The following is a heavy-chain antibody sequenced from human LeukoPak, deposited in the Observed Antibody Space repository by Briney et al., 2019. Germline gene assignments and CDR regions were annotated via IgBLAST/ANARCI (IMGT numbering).Heavy chain of an antibody. CDR3: ARNQGVYYGSSGYYTPLLFDY. CDR1: GGSISSYY. CDR2: IYYSGST. V-gene: IGHV4-59*01. D-gene: IGHD3-22*01. J-gene: IGHJ4*02. Sequence: SETLSLTCTVSGGSISSYYWSWIRQPPGKGLEWIGYIYYSGSTNYNPSLKSRVTISVDTSKNQFSLKLSSVTAADTAVYYCARNQGVYYGSSGYYTPLLFDYWGQGTLVTVSS.